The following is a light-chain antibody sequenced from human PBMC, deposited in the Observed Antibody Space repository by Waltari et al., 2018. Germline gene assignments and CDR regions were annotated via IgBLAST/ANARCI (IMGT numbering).Light chain of an antibody. J-gene: IGKJ1*01. Sequence: VIWMTQSPSLLSASPGDRVTITCRMSQGISTYLAWYQQKTGRAPDLLIYGASILHSGVPSSFSGSGSGTAFTLTISSLQSEDVATYYCQHYYNFPWTFGQGTKVEIK. CDR1: QGISTY. V-gene: IGKV1D-8*03. CDR3: QHYYNFPWT. CDR2: GAS.